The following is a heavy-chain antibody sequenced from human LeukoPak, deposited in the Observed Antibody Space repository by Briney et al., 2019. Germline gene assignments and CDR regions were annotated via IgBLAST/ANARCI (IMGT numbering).Heavy chain of an antibody. D-gene: IGHD2-21*02. CDR2: ISGDGGST. V-gene: IGHV3-43*02. CDR1: GFTFDDYA. J-gene: IGHJ2*01. Sequence: GGSLRLSCAASGFTFDDYAMHWVRQAPGKGLEWVSLISGDGGSTYYADSVKGRFTISRDNGKNSLYLQMNSLRTEDTALYYCAKGGNCGGDCYWYFDLWGRGTLVTVSS. CDR3: AKGGNCGGDCYWYFDL.